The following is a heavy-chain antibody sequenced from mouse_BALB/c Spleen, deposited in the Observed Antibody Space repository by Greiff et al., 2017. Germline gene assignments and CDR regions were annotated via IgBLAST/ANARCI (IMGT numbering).Heavy chain of an antibody. Sequence: EVQLVESGGGLVKPGGSLKLSCAASGFTFSSYAMSWVRQSPEKRLEWVAEISSGGSYTYYPDTVTGRFTISRDNAKNTLYLEMSSLRSEDTAMYYCARDGAYGSYAMDYWGQGTSVTVSS. V-gene: IGHV5-9-4*01. CDR2: ISSGGSYT. CDR1: GFTFSSYA. J-gene: IGHJ4*01. CDR3: ARDGAYGSYAMDY. D-gene: IGHD2-2*01.